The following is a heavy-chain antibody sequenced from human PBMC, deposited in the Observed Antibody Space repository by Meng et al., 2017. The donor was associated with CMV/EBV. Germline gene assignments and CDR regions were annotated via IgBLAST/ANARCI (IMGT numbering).Heavy chain of an antibody. CDR2: INPSGGST. D-gene: IGHD3-22*01. J-gene: IGHJ4*02. CDR3: ARTFYYYDRVRLSY. CDR1: GYPFTSYY. V-gene: IGHV1-46*01. Sequence: QVPLGESGAEGKKPGASVTVSAKASGYPFTSYYRHWVRQAPGQGLEWMGIINPSGGSTSYAQKFQGRVTMTRDTSTSTVYMELSSLRSEDTAVYYCARTFYYYDRVRLSYWGQGTLVTVSS.